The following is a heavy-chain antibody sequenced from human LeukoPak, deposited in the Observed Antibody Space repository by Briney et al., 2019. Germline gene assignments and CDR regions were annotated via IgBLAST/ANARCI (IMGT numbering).Heavy chain of an antibody. J-gene: IGHJ4*02. Sequence: GGTLRLSCAASGFTFSSYGMSWVRQAPGKGLEWVSAISGSGGSTYYADSVKGRFTISRDNSKNTLYLQMNSLRAEDTAVYYCAKDRGYGPWVVDYWGQGTLVTVSS. CDR3: AKDRGYGPWVVDY. D-gene: IGHD5-18*01. CDR1: GFTFSSYG. V-gene: IGHV3-23*01. CDR2: ISGSGGST.